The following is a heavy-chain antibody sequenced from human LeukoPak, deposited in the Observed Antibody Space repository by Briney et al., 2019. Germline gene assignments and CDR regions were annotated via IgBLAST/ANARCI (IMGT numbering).Heavy chain of an antibody. CDR2: FDPEDGET. D-gene: IGHD2-2*01. Sequence: ASVKVSCKVSGYTLTELSMHWVRQAPGKGLEWMGGFDPEDGETIYAQKFQGRVTMTEDTSTDTAYMELSSLRSGDTAVYYCATAPSMSALSDAFDIWGQGTMVTVSS. CDR3: ATAPSMSALSDAFDI. V-gene: IGHV1-24*01. CDR1: GYTLTELS. J-gene: IGHJ3*02.